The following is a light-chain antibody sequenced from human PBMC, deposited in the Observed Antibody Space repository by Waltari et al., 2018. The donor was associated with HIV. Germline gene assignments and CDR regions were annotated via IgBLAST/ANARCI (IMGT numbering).Light chain of an antibody. V-gene: IGLV1-47*01. J-gene: IGLJ1*01. CDR2: KDN. Sequence: QSVPTQPPSASGTPGQRVAISCSGSNSNIGSNFVYWYQQAPGPAPKPLLEKDNHRPSGVPGPVSASKSGSSSSLAMSGLRSEEEAEYYCATWDDILSGYLFGTGTKVTVL. CDR3: ATWDDILSGYL. CDR1: NSNIGSNF.